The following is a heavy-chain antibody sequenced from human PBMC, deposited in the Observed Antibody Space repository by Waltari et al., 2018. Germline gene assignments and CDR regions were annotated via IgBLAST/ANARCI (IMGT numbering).Heavy chain of an antibody. D-gene: IGHD6-6*01. CDR2: ITPIFGTA. V-gene: IGHV1-69*12. CDR1: GGTFSRYA. Sequence: QVQLVQSGAEVKKPGSSVKVSCKASGGTFSRYAISWVRQAPGQGLEWMGGITPIFGTANYAQKFQGRGTITADESTSTAYMELSSLRSEDTAVYYCARSGSSSSGFDYWGQGTLVTVSS. CDR3: ARSGSSSSGFDY. J-gene: IGHJ4*02.